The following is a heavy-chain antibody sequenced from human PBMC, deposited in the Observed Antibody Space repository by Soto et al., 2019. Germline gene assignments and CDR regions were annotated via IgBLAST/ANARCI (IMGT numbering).Heavy chain of an antibody. D-gene: IGHD4-17*01. J-gene: IGHJ3*02. CDR2: INPSGGST. CDR3: ARAPTTVVTRHAFDI. CDR1: GYTFTSYY. V-gene: IGHV1-46*01. Sequence: ASVKVSCKASGYTFTSYYMHWVRQAPGQGLEWMGIINPSGGSTSYAQKFQGRVTMTRDMSTSTVYMELSSLRSEDTAVYYCARAPTTVVTRHAFDIWGQGTMVTVSS.